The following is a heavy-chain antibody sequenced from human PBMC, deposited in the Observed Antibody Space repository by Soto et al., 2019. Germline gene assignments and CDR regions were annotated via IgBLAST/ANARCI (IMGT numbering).Heavy chain of an antibody. Sequence: PSETLSLTWTVSGGYISNNYWSRIRQPPGKGLEWIGYIYYSGNTNYNPSLESRVTISVDTSKNQFSLRLKSVTAADTAVYFCARGVGAYNGNDLKYYFDYWGQGTLVTVSS. D-gene: IGHD5-12*01. CDR1: GGYISNNY. CDR3: ARGVGAYNGNDLKYYFDY. CDR2: IYYSGNT. V-gene: IGHV4-59*01. J-gene: IGHJ4*02.